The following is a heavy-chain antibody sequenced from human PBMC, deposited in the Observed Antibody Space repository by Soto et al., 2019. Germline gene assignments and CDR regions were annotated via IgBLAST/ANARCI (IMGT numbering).Heavy chain of an antibody. Sequence: QVQLQESGPGLVRPSETLSLTCTVSGDAMSSNYWSWIRQPPGQGLEWIGYVYYAGATSYNPSLKSRVTISVDTSKNPFSLTLSSVTAADTAVYYCARAMGDWGTRYYYYGMDVWGQGTTVTVSS. V-gene: IGHV4-59*01. CDR1: GDAMSSNY. J-gene: IGHJ6*02. D-gene: IGHD3-16*01. CDR3: ARAMGDWGTRYYYYGMDV. CDR2: VYYAGAT.